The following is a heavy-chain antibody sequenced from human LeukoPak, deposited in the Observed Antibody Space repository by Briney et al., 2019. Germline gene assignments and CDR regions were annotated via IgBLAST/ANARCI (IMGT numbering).Heavy chain of an antibody. V-gene: IGHV3-74*03. J-gene: IGHJ4*02. D-gene: IGHD3-3*01. CDR1: GFTFSRYW. CDR3: ARSEWLDY. CDR2: ISPDGSTT. Sequence: GGSLRLSCAASGFTFSRYWMHWVRQAPGKGLMWVSRISPDGSTTLYADSVKGRFTISRDNAKNSLYLQMNSLRDEDTAVYYCARSEWLDYWGQGTLVTVSS.